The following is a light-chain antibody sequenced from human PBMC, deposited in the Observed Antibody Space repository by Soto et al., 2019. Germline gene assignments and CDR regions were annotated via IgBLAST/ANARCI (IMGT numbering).Light chain of an antibody. CDR1: EFLSSSY. Sequence: EIVLTQSPGTLSLSPGERATLSCRASEFLSSSYLVWYQQKPGQAPRLLIYAASRRATGIPDRFSGSGSATEYTLTINTLEPADFAVYYCQQQGTFGQGTKLEIK. CDR2: AAS. CDR3: QQQGT. J-gene: IGKJ2*01. V-gene: IGKV3-20*01.